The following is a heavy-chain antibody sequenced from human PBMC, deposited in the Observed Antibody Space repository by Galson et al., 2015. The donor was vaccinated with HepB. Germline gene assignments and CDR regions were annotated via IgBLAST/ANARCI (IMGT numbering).Heavy chain of an antibody. CDR2: ISGYNGNT. V-gene: IGHV1-18*01. J-gene: IGHJ5*02. CDR1: GYTFTRNG. Sequence: SVKVSCKASGYTFTRNGISWVRQAPGQGLEWMGWISGYNGNTKYTQRFQGRVSMTTDTSTNTAYMELRSLRSDDTAVYYCGGDGIIGTTWLDPWGQGTLVTVSS. CDR3: GGDGIIGTTWLDP. D-gene: IGHD1-20*01.